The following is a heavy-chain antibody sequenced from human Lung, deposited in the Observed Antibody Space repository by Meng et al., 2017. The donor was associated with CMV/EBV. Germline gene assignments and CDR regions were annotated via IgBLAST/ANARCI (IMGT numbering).Heavy chain of an antibody. CDR2: SRNKASSYTT. J-gene: IGHJ4*02. V-gene: IGHV3-72*01. D-gene: IGHD1-26*01. CDR3: ARDNSGTRYFDY. Sequence: SLMLSXTASGFTFGDHYMDWVRQAPGKGLEWVYLSRNKASSYTTEYAASVRGRFTISRDESGNSLDLQMTSLKTEDTSVYYCARDNSGTRYFDYWGQGILVTVSS. CDR1: GFTFGDHY.